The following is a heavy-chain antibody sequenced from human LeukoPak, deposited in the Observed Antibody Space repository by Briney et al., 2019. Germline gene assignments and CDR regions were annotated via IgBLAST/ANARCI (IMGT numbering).Heavy chain of an antibody. Sequence: PGRSLRLSCAASGFTFSSYAMHWVRQAPGKGLEWVAVISYDGSSKYYADSVKGRFTISRDNSKNTLYLQMNSLRAEDTAVYYCARDPDFSGWGYFDYWGQGTLVTVSS. D-gene: IGHD6-19*01. CDR1: GFTFSSYA. V-gene: IGHV3-30-3*01. CDR3: ARDPDFSGWGYFDY. CDR2: ISYDGSSK. J-gene: IGHJ4*02.